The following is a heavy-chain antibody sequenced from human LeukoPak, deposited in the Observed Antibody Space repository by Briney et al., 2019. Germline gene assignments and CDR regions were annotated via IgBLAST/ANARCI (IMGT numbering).Heavy chain of an antibody. CDR3: ARCGGGSYYYYYYMDV. CDR2: IYYSGST. D-gene: IGHD2-21*01. CDR1: GGSISSSSYY. V-gene: IGHV4-39*07. J-gene: IGHJ6*03. Sequence: SETLSLTCTVSGGSISSSSYYWGWIRQPPGKGLEWIGSIYYSGSTYYNPSLKSRVTISVDTSKNQFSLKLSSVTAADTAVYYCARCGGGSYYYYYYMDVWGKGTTVTISS.